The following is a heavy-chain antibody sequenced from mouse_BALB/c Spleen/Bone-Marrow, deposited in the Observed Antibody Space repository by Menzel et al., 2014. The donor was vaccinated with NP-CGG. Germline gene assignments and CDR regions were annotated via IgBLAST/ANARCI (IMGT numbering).Heavy chain of an antibody. CDR1: GLNINCQY. Sequence: VQLQQSGAELVRSGASVKLCCTASGLNINCQYLHWVTQRLDQGLAWIGWFDLGNDYTGYAPQFQPQVTVTAGTSSNTADLQLNSRPSEDTAVDYFSVLENGGFAYWGQGPLLTVSA. CDR2: FDLGNDYT. J-gene: IGHJ3*01. CDR3: SVLENGGFAY. V-gene: IGHV14-4*02.